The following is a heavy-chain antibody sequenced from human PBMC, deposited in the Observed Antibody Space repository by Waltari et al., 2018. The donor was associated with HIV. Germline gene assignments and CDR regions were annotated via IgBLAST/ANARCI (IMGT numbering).Heavy chain of an antibody. V-gene: IGHV1-69*12. Sequence: QVQLVQSGAEVKKPGSSVKVSCKASGGTFSSYAINWVRQATGQGLEWMGGIIPLLGAADYAQKVQGRGTITADESTTTAYMELSSLSSDDTAVYYCARVSGSYLLYYYFDSWGQGTLVTVSS. J-gene: IGHJ4*02. D-gene: IGHD1-26*01. CDR2: IIPLLGAA. CDR1: GGTFSSYA. CDR3: ARVSGSYLLYYYFDS.